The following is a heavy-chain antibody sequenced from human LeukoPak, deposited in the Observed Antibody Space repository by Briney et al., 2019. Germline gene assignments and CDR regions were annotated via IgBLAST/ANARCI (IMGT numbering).Heavy chain of an antibody. Sequence: SETLSLTCTVSGYSLSSNYHWGWSRQPPGKGLEGIATIYHSGSTYYNPSLKSGVTISVDTSKNQFSLKMRSVTAADTAVYYCARVRAVAGTPPDYWGQGTLVTVSS. CDR2: IYHSGST. V-gene: IGHV4-38-2*02. CDR3: ARVRAVAGTPPDY. J-gene: IGHJ4*02. CDR1: GYSLSSNYH. D-gene: IGHD6-19*01.